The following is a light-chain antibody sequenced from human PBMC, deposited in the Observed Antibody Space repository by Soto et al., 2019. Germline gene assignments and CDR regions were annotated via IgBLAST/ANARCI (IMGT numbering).Light chain of an antibody. CDR2: AAS. V-gene: IGKV3-20*01. CDR3: QQFDDSVT. J-gene: IGKJ5*01. CDR1: QSVSNNF. Sequence: EIVLTQSPGTLSLSPGERATLSCRASQSVSNNFLAWYQEKPGQAPRLLIYAASSRATGIPDRFSGSGSGTDFTLTISRLEPEDSAVYYCQQFDDSVTFGQGTRLEIK.